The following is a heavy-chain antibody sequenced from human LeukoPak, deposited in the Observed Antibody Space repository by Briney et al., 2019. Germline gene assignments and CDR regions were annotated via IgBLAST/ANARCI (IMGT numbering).Heavy chain of an antibody. CDR3: ARVAKDCGGHCFADY. J-gene: IGHJ4*02. CDR2: IYYGGST. CDR1: ALTVSGNS. Sequence: PGGSLRLSCAPSALTVSGNSVTWIRQIPGEGLEWVSAIYYGGSTFYADSVKGRFIISRDTSKNTWTLQMNSLRVEDTAVYYCARVAKDCGGHCFADYWGQGTLVTVSS. V-gene: IGHV3-66*01. D-gene: IGHD2-21*01.